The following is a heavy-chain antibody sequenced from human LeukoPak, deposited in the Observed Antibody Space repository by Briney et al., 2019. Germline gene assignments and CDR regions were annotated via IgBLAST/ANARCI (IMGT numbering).Heavy chain of an antibody. V-gene: IGHV3-23*01. D-gene: IGHD1-1*01. CDR2: ISGSGGST. CDR1: GFTFSKFA. J-gene: IGHJ4*02. CDR3: AKRVQLERAYYFDY. Sequence: PGGSLRLSCAASGFTFSKFAMSWVRQAPGKGLEWVAAISGSGGSTYYADSMKGRFTISRDNSKNTLYLQMNSLRAEDTAIYYCAKRVQLERAYYFDYWGQGTLVTVSS.